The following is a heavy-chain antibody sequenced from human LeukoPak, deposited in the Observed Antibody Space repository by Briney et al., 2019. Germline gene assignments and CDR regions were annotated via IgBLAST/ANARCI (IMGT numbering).Heavy chain of an antibody. CDR2: MNPTDNT. V-gene: IGHV1-8*02. Sequence: ASVKVSCKASGGTFSSYAISWVRQATGKGLEWLGWMNPTDNTGYAQRFQGRVTMTRNTSINTAYLELTSLTSEDTAVYYCVRYMYAHGFDIWGQGTMVTVSS. CDR1: GGTFSSYA. J-gene: IGHJ3*02. CDR3: VRYMYAHGFDI. D-gene: IGHD2-8*01.